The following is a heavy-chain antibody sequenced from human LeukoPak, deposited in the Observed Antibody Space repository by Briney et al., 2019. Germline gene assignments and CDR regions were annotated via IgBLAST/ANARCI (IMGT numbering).Heavy chain of an antibody. CDR3: AREETAMVLFDY. V-gene: IGHV4-39*07. Sequence: SETLSLTCTVSGGSISSSSYYWGWIRQPPGKGLEWIGSIYYSGSTYYNPSLKSRVTISVDTSKNQFSLKLSSVTAADTTVYYCAREETAMVLFDYWGQGTLVTVSS. J-gene: IGHJ4*02. CDR1: GGSISSSSYY. CDR2: IYYSGST. D-gene: IGHD5-18*01.